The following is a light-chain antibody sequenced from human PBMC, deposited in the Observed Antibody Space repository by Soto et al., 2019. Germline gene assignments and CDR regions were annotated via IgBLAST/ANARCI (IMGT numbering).Light chain of an antibody. J-gene: IGKJ5*01. CDR3: QQYYGLPPLT. CDR1: QNITNN. V-gene: IGKV1-33*01. CDR2: HAS. Sequence: DIQMTQTPSSLSAYIGDRVSVTCQASQNITNNLSWYQQKPGKAPNLLIYHASKLAKGVTSRFSGSGSGTDFSFIITSLQREDLATYYCQQYYGLPPLTFGQGTRWRL.